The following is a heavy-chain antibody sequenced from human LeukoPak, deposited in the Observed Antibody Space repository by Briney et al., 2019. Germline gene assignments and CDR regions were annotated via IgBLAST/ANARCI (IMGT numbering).Heavy chain of an antibody. V-gene: IGHV4-31*03. CDR3: ARIQTKTGEYYFDY. CDR1: GGSISSGGYY. CDR2: IYYSGST. J-gene: IGHJ4*02. D-gene: IGHD7-27*01. Sequence: SQTLSLTCTVSGGSISSGGYYWSWIRQHPGKGLEWIGYIYYSGSTYYNPSLKSRVTISVDTSKNQFSLKLSSVTAADTAVYYCARIQTKTGEYYFDYWGQGTLVTVSS.